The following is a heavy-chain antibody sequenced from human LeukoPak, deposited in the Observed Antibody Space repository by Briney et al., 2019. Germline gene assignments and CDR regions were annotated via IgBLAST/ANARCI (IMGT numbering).Heavy chain of an antibody. D-gene: IGHD3-10*01. V-gene: IGHV3-20*01. CDR1: GFTFDDYG. CDR3: VLTSGSGSYRGYLNY. CDR2: INWNGGST. Sequence: GGSLRLSCVASGFTFDDYGIGWVRQAPGKGLEWLSGINWNGGSTDYADSVKGRFTISRDNAKNSVYLQMSSLRVEDTALYHCVLTSGSGSYRGYLNYWGQGTLVTVSS. J-gene: IGHJ4*02.